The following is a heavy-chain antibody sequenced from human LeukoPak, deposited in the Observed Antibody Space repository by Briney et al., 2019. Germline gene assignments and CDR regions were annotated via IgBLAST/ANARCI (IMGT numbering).Heavy chain of an antibody. CDR2: MNPNSGNT. D-gene: IGHD3-10*01. CDR1: GGTFTSYD. CDR3: AREVRGVIPLFDY. V-gene: IGHV1-8*01. J-gene: IGHJ4*02. Sequence: ASVKVSCKASGGTFTSYDINWVRQAAGQGLEWMGWMNPNSGNTGYVQEFQGRVTMTRDTSISTAYMELNSLRSEDTAVYFCAREVRGVIPLFDYWGQGTLVTVSS.